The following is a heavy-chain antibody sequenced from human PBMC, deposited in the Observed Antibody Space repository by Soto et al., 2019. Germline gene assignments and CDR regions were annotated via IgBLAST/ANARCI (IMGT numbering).Heavy chain of an antibody. J-gene: IGHJ4*02. V-gene: IGHV1-18*01. Sequence: QVQLVQSGAEVKKPGASVKVSCKASGYTFTNHGISWVRQAPGQGLEWLGWISGHNGNTKYAQRLQGRVTMTTDTSTITAYMELRSLKSDDTAVYYGARDLYPLAYYFDYWGQGTLVTVSS. CDR3: ARDLYPLAYYFDY. CDR1: GYTFTNHG. CDR2: ISGHNGNT.